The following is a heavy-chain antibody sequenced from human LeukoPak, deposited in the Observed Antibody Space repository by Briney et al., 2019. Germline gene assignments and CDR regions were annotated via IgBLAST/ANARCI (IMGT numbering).Heavy chain of an antibody. V-gene: IGHV1-18*01. J-gene: IGHJ6*03. Sequence: ASVNVSCKASGYTFTSYGISWVRQAPGQGLEWMGGISAYNGNTNYAQKLQGRVTMTTDTSTSTAYMELRSLRSDDTAVYYCAREIRGVATINYYYYMDVWGKGTTVTVSS. CDR3: AREIRGVATINYYYYMDV. D-gene: IGHD5-12*01. CDR1: GYTFTSYG. CDR2: ISAYNGNT.